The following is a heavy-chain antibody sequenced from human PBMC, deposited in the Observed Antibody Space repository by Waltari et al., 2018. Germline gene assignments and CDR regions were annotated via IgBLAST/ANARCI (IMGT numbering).Heavy chain of an antibody. CDR3: ARDLGSDYGNRDY. J-gene: IGHJ4*02. V-gene: IGHV1-2*02. Sequence: QVHLVQSGAEVKKPGASVKVSCKASGYTFTGSYIQWVRRAPGQGLEWMGRSNPNSGDTNYAQKFQCRVTLTRDTSINTAYMELSSLKSDDTAVYYCARDLGSDYGNRDYWGQGTLVTVPS. CDR2: SNPNSGDT. D-gene: IGHD4-17*01. CDR1: GYTFTGSY.